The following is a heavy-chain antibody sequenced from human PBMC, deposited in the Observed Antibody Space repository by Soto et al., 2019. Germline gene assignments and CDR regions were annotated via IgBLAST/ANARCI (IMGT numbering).Heavy chain of an antibody. D-gene: IGHD2-15*01. J-gene: IGHJ4*02. Sequence: ASVKVSCKASGYTLTSYGISWVRQAPGQGLEWMGWISAYNGNTNYAQKLQGRVTMTTDTSTSTAYMELRSLRSDDTAVYYCAVDCSGGSCYAYFDYWGQGTLVTVSS. CDR3: AVDCSGGSCYAYFDY. CDR2: ISAYNGNT. CDR1: GYTLTSYG. V-gene: IGHV1-18*01.